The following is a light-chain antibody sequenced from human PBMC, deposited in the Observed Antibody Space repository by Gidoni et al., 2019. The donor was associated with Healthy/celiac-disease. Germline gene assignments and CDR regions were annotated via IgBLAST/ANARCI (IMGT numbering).Light chain of an antibody. CDR3: QQSYRTPRT. Sequence: DIQMTHSPSSLSASVVYRVTITCRASQSISSYLNCYQQKPGKAPKLLIYAASSLKSGVPSRFSGSGSGTDFTLTISSLQHEDFVTYYCQQSYRTPRTFGQGTRLEIK. V-gene: IGKV1-39*01. CDR1: QSISSY. J-gene: IGKJ5*01. CDR2: AAS.